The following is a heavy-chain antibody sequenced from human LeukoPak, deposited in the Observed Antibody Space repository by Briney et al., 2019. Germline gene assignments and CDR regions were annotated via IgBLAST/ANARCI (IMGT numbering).Heavy chain of an antibody. CDR1: GFTVSSNY. CDR2: IYSGGST. V-gene: IGHV3-66*01. J-gene: IGHJ4*02. CDR3: AAPIGYSSGLGFDY. Sequence: GGSLRLSCAASGFTVSSNYMSWVRQAPGKGLEWDSVIYSGGSTYYADSVKGRFTISRDNSKNTLYLQMNSLRAEDTAVYYCAAPIGYSSGLGFDYWGQGTLVTVSS. D-gene: IGHD6-19*01.